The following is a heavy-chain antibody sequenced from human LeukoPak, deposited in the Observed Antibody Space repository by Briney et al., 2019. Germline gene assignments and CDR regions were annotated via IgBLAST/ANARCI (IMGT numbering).Heavy chain of an antibody. J-gene: IGHJ4*02. Sequence: ASVKVSCKTSGYTFTNYGISWVRQAPGLGLEWMGWISAYNGNTNYAQKLQGRVTMTTDTSTSTAYMELRSLRSDDTAVYYCARDIELGINYFDYWGQGTLVTVSS. V-gene: IGHV1-18*01. CDR3: ARDIELGINYFDY. CDR1: GYTFTNYG. CDR2: ISAYNGNT. D-gene: IGHD7-27*01.